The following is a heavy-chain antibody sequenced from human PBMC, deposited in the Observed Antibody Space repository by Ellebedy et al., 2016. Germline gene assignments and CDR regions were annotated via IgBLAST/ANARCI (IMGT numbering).Heavy chain of an antibody. V-gene: IGHV4-59*08. CDR2: IHYTGST. D-gene: IGHD4-17*01. CDR1: GGSISNNY. CDR3: ARNGPPARYGDYGAFDS. Sequence: SETLSLTCSVSGGSISNNYWSWFRQTLGEGLEWIGYIHYTGSTMYNPSHNSRVTISVDTFKNQFSLKVNSVTAADTAMYYCARNGPPARYGDYGAFDSWGQGTMVTVSS. J-gene: IGHJ3*02.